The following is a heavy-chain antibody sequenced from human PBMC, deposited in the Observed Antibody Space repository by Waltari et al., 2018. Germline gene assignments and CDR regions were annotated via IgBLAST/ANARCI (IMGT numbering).Heavy chain of an antibody. D-gene: IGHD6-19*01. Sequence: QVQLQQWGAGLLKPSETLSLTCAVYGGSFSGYYWSWIRQPPGKGLEWIGEINHSGSTNYHPSLKSRVTISVDTSKNQFSLKLSSVTAADTAVYYCARQIRIFSSGWYKNAFDIWGQGTMVTVSS. J-gene: IGHJ3*02. CDR1: GGSFSGYY. CDR2: INHSGST. V-gene: IGHV4-34*01. CDR3: ARQIRIFSSGWYKNAFDI.